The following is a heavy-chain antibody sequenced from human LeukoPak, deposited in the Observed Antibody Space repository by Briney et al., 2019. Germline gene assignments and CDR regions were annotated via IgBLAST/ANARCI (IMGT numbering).Heavy chain of an antibody. J-gene: IGHJ4*02. CDR3: AKDRGSSIAAADSLLFDY. Sequence: GGSLRLSCAASGFTFSSYAMSWVRQAPGKGLEWVSAISGSGGSTYYADSVKGRFTISRDNSKNTLYLQVNSLRAEDTAVYYCAKDRGSSIAAADSLLFDYWGQGTLVTVSS. CDR2: ISGSGGST. V-gene: IGHV3-23*01. D-gene: IGHD6-13*01. CDR1: GFTFSSYA.